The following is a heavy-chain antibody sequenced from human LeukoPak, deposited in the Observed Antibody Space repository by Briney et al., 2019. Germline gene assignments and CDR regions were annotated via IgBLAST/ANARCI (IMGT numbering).Heavy chain of an antibody. J-gene: IGHJ5*02. CDR1: GFTFSNYW. CDR2: IKQDGSEK. D-gene: IGHD5-24*01. V-gene: IGHV3-7*05. Sequence: GGSLRLSCAASGFTFSNYWMIWVRQAPGKGLEWVGNIKQDGSEKRYADSVRGRFSISRDNTQTSLYLQMNSLRAEDTAVYYCARASDPWLQLTWGQGTLVTVSS. CDR3: ARASDPWLQLT.